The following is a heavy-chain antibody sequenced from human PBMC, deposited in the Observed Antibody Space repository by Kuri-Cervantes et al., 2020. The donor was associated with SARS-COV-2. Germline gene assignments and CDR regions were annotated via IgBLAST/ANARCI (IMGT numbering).Heavy chain of an antibody. CDR2: IYYSGST. J-gene: IGHJ6*03. Sequence: GSLRLSCTVSGGSISSSSYYWGWIRQPPGKGLEWIGSIYYSGSTYYNPSLKSRVTISVDTSKNQFSLKLSSVTAADTAVYYCARWVIGPYYYYYLDVWGKGTTVTVSS. CDR3: ARWVIGPYYYYYLDV. CDR1: GGSISSSSYY. D-gene: IGHD2/OR15-2a*01. V-gene: IGHV4-39*01.